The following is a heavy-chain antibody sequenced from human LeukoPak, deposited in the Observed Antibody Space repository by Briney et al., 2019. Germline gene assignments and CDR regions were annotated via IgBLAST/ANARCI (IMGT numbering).Heavy chain of an antibody. Sequence: TGGSLRLSCAASGFTFTDYWMHWVRQAPGKGLVWVSRINNDGSSTNYADSVKGRFTISRDNAKNTVYLQMNSLRAEDTAVYYCARGAIVLWGQGTLVTVSS. D-gene: IGHD2-2*02. V-gene: IGHV3-74*01. CDR3: ARGAIVL. CDR1: GFTFTDYW. J-gene: IGHJ4*02. CDR2: INNDGSST.